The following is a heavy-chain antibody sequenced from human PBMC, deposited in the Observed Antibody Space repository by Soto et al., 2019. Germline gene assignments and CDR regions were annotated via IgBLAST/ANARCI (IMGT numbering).Heavy chain of an antibody. V-gene: IGHV4-59*11. CDR2: ISYSGST. CDR1: GVSMSSHY. D-gene: IGHD3-16*01. CDR3: ERADPDDSVAY. Sequence: SETLSLTCTVSGVSMSSHYWTWLRQTPGKGLEWIGYISYSGSTYQNPSLKSRVTISADTSRNQFSLKLSSVIAADTAVYYCERADPDDSVAYWGQGNLVTVSS. J-gene: IGHJ4*02.